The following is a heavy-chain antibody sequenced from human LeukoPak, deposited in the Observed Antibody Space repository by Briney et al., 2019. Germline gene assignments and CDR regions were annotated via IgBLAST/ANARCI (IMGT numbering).Heavy chain of an antibody. CDR3: ARGMTYYYDSSGYFTFDY. CDR1: GYTFTSYG. V-gene: IGHV1-18*01. D-gene: IGHD3-22*01. Sequence: ASVKVSCKASGYTFTSYGISWVRQAPGQGHEWMGWISAYNGNTNYAQKLQGRVTMTTDTSTSTAYMELRSLRSDDTAVYYCARGMTYYYDSSGYFTFDYWGQGTLVTVSS. J-gene: IGHJ4*02. CDR2: ISAYNGNT.